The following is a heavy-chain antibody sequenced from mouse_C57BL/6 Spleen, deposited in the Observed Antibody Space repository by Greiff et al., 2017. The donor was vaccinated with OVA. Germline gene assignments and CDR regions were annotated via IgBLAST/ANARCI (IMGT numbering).Heavy chain of an antibody. Sequence: EVMLVESEGGLVQPGSSMKLSCTASGFTFSDYYMAWVRQVPEKGLEWVANINYDGSSTYYLDSLKSRFIISRDNAKNILYLQMSSLKSEDTATYYCARASYYGGFAYWGQGTLVTVSA. V-gene: IGHV5-16*01. CDR3: ARASYYGGFAY. CDR1: GFTFSDYY. CDR2: INYDGSST. J-gene: IGHJ3*01. D-gene: IGHD1-1*01.